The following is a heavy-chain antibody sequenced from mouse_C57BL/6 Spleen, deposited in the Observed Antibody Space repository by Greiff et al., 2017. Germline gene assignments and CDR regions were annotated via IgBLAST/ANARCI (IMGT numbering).Heavy chain of an antibody. CDR1: GYTFTDYY. D-gene: IGHD1-1*01. V-gene: IGHV1-26*01. CDR3: ARGYYGSSYAAY. J-gene: IGHJ3*01. Sequence: EVQLQQSGPELVKPGASVKISCKASGYTFTDYYMNWVKQSHGKSLEWIGDINPNNGGTSYNQKFKGKATLTVDKSSSTAYMELRSLTSEDSAVYYCARGYYGSSYAAYWGQGTLVTVSA. CDR2: INPNNGGT.